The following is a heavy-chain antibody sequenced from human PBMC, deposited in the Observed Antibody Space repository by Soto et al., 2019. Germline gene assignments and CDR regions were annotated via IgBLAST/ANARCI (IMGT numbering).Heavy chain of an antibody. J-gene: IGHJ4*02. CDR3: ARDRGAGTGTYPDY. CDR2: ISRSGTSA. CDR1: GFTFSAVY. V-gene: IGHV3-11*05. Sequence: QVQLEEAGGGLVKPEGSLRLSCAASGFTFSAVYMSWIRQAPTKGLEYISYISRSGTSANNADSVKGRFTISRDNAKNPLSLQVNSPSAHNTAVYDCARDRGAGTGTYPDYWGQGALVTGSS. D-gene: IGHD3-10*01.